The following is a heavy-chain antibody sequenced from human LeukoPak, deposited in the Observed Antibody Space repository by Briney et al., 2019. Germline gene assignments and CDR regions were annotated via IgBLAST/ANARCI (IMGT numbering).Heavy chain of an antibody. CDR3: ARDSPYSGSSSDFDY. CDR1: GFTFSNYD. V-gene: IGHV3-48*03. Sequence: GGSLRLSCAASGFTFSNYDLNWVRQAPGKGLEWVSYISGSGNNIYYADSVKARFTISRDNARNSLYLQMNSLRAEDTAVYYCARDSPYSGSSSDFDYWGQGTLVTVSS. D-gene: IGHD1-26*01. CDR2: ISGSGNNI. J-gene: IGHJ4*02.